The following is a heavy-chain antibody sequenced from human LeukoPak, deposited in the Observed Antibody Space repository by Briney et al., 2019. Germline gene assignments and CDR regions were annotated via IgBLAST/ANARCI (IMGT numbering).Heavy chain of an antibody. CDR2: IKPNSGVT. V-gene: IGHV1-2*02. CDR3: ARPTYCGSNCYFNFDY. D-gene: IGHD2-21*02. CDR1: GYTFATYF. Sequence: ASVKVSCKTSGYTFATYFMHRVRQAPGQGLEWMGYIKPNSGVTNYAQKFRGRVTMTWDTSISTAYIELSGLTSDDTAIYYCARPTYCGSNCYFNFDYWGQGTLVIVSS. J-gene: IGHJ4*02.